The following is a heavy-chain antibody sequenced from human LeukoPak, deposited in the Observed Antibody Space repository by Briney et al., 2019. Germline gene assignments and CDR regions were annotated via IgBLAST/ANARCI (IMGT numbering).Heavy chain of an antibody. V-gene: IGHV3-23*01. J-gene: IGHJ4*02. CDR2: ISGSGGST. D-gene: IGHD3-9*01. Sequence: GGSLRLSCAASGFTFSSYAMSWVRQDPGKGLEWVSAISGSGGSTYYADSVKGRFTISRDNSKNTLYLQMNSLRAEDTAVYYCAKVSSRMTGPFDYWGQGTLVTVSS. CDR1: GFTFSSYA. CDR3: AKVSSRMTGPFDY.